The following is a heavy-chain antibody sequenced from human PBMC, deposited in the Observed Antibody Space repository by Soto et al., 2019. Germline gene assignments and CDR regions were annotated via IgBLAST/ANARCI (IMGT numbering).Heavy chain of an antibody. Sequence: PGGSLRLSCAASGFTFNTYGMHWVRQAPGKGLEWVAAISYDGSEKYYVDSVKGRFTISKDNSKNTLYLQMNSLRPEDTAVYYCAKSPNFYCSSPNCYKYYFDHWGQGTRVTVS. CDR2: ISYDGSEK. D-gene: IGHD2-2*02. CDR1: GFTFNTYG. J-gene: IGHJ4*02. V-gene: IGHV3-30*18. CDR3: AKSPNFYCSSPNCYKYYFDH.